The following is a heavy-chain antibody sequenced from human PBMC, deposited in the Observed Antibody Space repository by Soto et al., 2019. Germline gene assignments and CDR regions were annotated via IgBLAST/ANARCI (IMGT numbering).Heavy chain of an antibody. D-gene: IGHD6-13*01. CDR2: IYSGGST. Sequence: GGSLRLSCAASGFTVSSNYMSWVRQAPGKGLEWVSVIYSGGSTYYADSVKGRFTISRDNSKNTLYLQMNSLRAEDTAVYYCARDSTGYSSSWLTGYYYYGMDVWGQGTTVTAP. CDR1: GFTVSSNY. J-gene: IGHJ6*02. CDR3: ARDSTGYSSSWLTGYYYYGMDV. V-gene: IGHV3-53*01.